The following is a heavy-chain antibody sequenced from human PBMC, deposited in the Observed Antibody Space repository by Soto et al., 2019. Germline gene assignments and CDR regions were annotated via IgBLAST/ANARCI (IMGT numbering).Heavy chain of an antibody. D-gene: IGHD6-13*01. CDR3: AKTMQDSRWYSLDV. V-gene: IGHV4-39*01. J-gene: IGHJ6*02. Sequence: SETLSLTCTVSGGSISNSNNYWGWIRQPPGKGLEWIGNIYYTGSTYYNPSLKSRVTISVDTSMTQFSLKLNSVTAADTAVYYCAKTMQDSRWYSLDVWGQGTTVTVSS. CDR1: GGSISNSNNY. CDR2: IYYTGST.